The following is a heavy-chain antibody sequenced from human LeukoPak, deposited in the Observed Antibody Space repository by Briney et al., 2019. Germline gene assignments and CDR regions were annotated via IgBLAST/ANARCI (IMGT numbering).Heavy chain of an antibody. V-gene: IGHV3-30-3*01. J-gene: IGHJ6*02. CDR2: ISYDGSNK. Sequence: GGSLRLSCAASGFTFSSYAMSWVRQAPGKGLEWVAVISYDGSNKYYADSVKGRFTISRDNSKNTLYLQMNSLRAEDTAVYYCARDRWIQLWPTYYYYYGMDVWGQGTTVTVSS. CDR1: GFTFSSYA. D-gene: IGHD5-18*01. CDR3: ARDRWIQLWPTYYYYYGMDV.